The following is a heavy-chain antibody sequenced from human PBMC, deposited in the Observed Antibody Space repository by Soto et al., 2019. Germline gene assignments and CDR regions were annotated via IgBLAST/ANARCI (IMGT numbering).Heavy chain of an antibody. Sequence: GGSLRLSCAASGFTFSSYSMNWVRQAPGKGLEWVSSISSSSSYIYYADSVKGRFTISRDNAKNSLYLQMNSLRAEDTAVYYCARTPYCSSTSCYRDYYMDVWGNGTTVTVSS. CDR1: GFTFSSYS. D-gene: IGHD2-2*02. V-gene: IGHV3-21*01. CDR3: ARTPYCSSTSCYRDYYMDV. J-gene: IGHJ6*03. CDR2: ISSSSSYI.